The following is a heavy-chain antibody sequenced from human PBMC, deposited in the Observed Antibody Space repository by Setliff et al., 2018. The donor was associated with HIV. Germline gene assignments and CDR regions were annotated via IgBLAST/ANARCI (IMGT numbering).Heavy chain of an antibody. CDR3: ARDPGITAAGTEYFDS. CDR1: GGSFSGFY. V-gene: IGHV4-34*01. D-gene: IGHD6-13*01. Sequence: SETLSLTCAFYGGSFSGFYWTFIRQSPGKGLEWIGEVTHSGTTTYDPSLKRRITISVDTSKNQFSLKLTSVTAADTAVFYCARDPGITAAGTEYFDSWGQGILVTVSS. J-gene: IGHJ4*02. CDR2: VTHSGTT.